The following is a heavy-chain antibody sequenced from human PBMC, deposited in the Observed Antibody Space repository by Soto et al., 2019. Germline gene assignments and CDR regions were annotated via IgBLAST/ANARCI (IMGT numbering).Heavy chain of an antibody. D-gene: IGHD6-6*01. J-gene: IGHJ6*02. V-gene: IGHV1-69*13. CDR3: ARHSSSHYYYYYGMDV. CDR1: GGTFSSYA. CDR2: IIPIFGTA. Sequence: SVKVSCKASGGTFSSYAISWVRQAPGQGLEWMGGIIPIFGTANYAQKFQGRVTITADESTSTAYMELSSLRSEDTAVYYCARHSSSHYYYYYGMDVWGQGTTVTVSS.